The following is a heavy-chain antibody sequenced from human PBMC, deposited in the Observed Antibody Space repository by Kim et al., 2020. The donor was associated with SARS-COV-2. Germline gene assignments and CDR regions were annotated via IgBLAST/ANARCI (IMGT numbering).Heavy chain of an antibody. CDR2: ISYDGTNK. Sequence: GGSLRLSCEASGFTFSSYTMHWVRQAPGKGLEWVAVISYDGTNKYYADSVKGRFTISRDNSKTTLYLQMNSLRAEDTAVYYCARAYTSGWSLPFDYWGQGTLVTVSS. CDR1: GFTFSSYT. D-gene: IGHD6-19*01. V-gene: IGHV3-30-3*01. J-gene: IGHJ4*02. CDR3: ARAYTSGWSLPFDY.